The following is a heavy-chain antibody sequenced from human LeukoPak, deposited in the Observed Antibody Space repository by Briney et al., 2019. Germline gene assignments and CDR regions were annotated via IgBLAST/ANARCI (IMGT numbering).Heavy chain of an antibody. CDR1: GGSISSYY. CDR3: ARGSGFYDY. V-gene: IGHV4-59*01. CDR2: IYFSGST. Sequence: SETLSLTCTVSGGSISSYYWSWIRQPPGKGLEWIGYIYFSGSTNYNPSLKSRVTISVDTSRNQFSLQLSSVTAADTAVYYCARGSGFYDYWGQGTLVTVSS. J-gene: IGHJ4*02.